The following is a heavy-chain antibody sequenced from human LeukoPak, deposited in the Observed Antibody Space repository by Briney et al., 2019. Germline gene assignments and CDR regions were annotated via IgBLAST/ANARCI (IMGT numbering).Heavy chain of an antibody. Sequence: GGSLRLSCAASGFTFSSYSMNWVRQAPGKGLEWVSYISSSSSTIYYADSVKGRFTISRDNAKNSLYLQMNSLRAEDTAVYYCARAPYDFQTNWFDPRGLGTLVTVSS. CDR1: GFTFSSYS. CDR2: ISSSSSTI. J-gene: IGHJ5*02. V-gene: IGHV3-48*04. D-gene: IGHD3-3*01. CDR3: ARAPYDFQTNWFDP.